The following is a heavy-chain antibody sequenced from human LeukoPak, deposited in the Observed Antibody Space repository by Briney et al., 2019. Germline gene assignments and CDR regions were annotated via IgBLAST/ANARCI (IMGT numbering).Heavy chain of an antibody. D-gene: IGHD6-13*01. V-gene: IGHV3-23*01. CDR1: RFTFSSYA. CDR2: ISGSGGST. CDR3: ALWGSAAAPFDY. J-gene: IGHJ4*02. Sequence: GGSLRLSCAASRFTFSSYAMSWVRQAPGKGLEWVSAISGSGGSTYYADSVKGRFTISRDNAKNSLYLQMNSLRAEDTAVYYCALWGSAAAPFDYWGQGTLVTVSS.